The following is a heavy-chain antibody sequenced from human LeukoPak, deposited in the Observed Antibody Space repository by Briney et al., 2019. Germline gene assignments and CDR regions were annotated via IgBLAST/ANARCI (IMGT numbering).Heavy chain of an antibody. J-gene: IGHJ6*02. D-gene: IGHD3-3*01. CDR1: GFTFSSYS. CDR3: ARDLPHYDFWSGYSYGMDV. CDR2: ISSSSYI. Sequence: GGSLRLSCAASGFTFSSYSMDWVRQAPGKGLEWVSSISSSSYIYYADSVKGRFTISRDNAKNSLYLQMNSLRAEDTAVYYCARDLPHYDFWSGYSYGMDVWGQGTTLTVSS. V-gene: IGHV3-21*01.